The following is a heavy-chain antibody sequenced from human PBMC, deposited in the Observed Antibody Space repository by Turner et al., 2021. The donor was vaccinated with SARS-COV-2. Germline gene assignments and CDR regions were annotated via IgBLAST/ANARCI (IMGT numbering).Heavy chain of an antibody. V-gene: IGHV1-69*01. CDR3: ARARRVYYYVSSGQRFDP. CDR1: GGTFSSYA. Sequence: VQLVQSGAEVKKPGSSVKVSCKASGGTFSSYAISWVRQAPGQGLEWMGGIIPIFGTANYAQKFQGRVTITADESTSTAYMELSSLRSEDTAVYYCARARRVYYYVSSGQRFDPWGQGTLVTVSS. CDR2: IIPIFGTA. J-gene: IGHJ5*02. D-gene: IGHD3-22*01.